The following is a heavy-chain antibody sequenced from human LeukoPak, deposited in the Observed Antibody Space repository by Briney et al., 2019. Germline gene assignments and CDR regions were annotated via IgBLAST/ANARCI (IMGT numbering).Heavy chain of an antibody. D-gene: IGHD3-22*01. J-gene: IGHJ4*02. CDR3: ARTRSPSKYADSSGYGY. CDR2: IYYSGST. Sequence: SETLSLTCTVSGGSISSYYWSWVRQPAGKGLEWIGSIYYSGSTYYNPSLKSRVTMSVDTSNNQFSLKLTSVTAADTPVYYCARTRSPSKYADSSGYGYWGQGTLVTVSS. CDR1: GGSISSYY. V-gene: IGHV4-59*04.